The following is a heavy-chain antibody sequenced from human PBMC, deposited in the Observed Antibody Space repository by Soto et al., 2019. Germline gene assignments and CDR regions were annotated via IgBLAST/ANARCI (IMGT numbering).Heavy chain of an antibody. V-gene: IGHV1-18*04. Sequence: GASVKVSCKASGYTFTSYGISWLRQSPGQGLEWMGWISAYNGNTNYAQKLQGRVTMTTDTSTSTAYMELRSLRSDDTAVYYCARDGYYYDSSGYYPKTENNYYYYYGMDFWGQGTMVTVSS. J-gene: IGHJ6*02. CDR2: ISAYNGNT. D-gene: IGHD3-22*01. CDR3: ARDGYYYDSSGYYPKTENNYYYYYGMDF. CDR1: GYTFTSYG.